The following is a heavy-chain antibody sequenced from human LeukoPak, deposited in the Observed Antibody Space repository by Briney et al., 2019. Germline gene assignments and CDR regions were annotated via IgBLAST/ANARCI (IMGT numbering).Heavy chain of an antibody. V-gene: IGHV4-38-2*02. CDR3: ARDPEFTIFGVVTDDY. CDR2: IYHSGST. D-gene: IGHD3-3*01. Sequence: SETLSLTCTVSGGSISSYYWGWIRQPPGKGLEWIGSIYHSGSTYYNPSLKSRVTISVDTSKNQFSLKLSSVTAADTAVYYCARDPEFTIFGVVTDDYWGQGTLVTVSS. CDR1: GGSISSYY. J-gene: IGHJ4*02.